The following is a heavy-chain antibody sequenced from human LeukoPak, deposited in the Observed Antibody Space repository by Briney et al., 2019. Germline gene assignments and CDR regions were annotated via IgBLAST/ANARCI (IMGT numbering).Heavy chain of an antibody. CDR3: AKVWDILTGYSGSFLDY. CDR1: GFTFSSSA. V-gene: IGHV3-23*01. J-gene: IGHJ4*02. CDR2: VSGSGGST. D-gene: IGHD3-9*01. Sequence: GSLRLSCAAPGFTFSSSAMSWVRQASGKGLEWVSAVSGSGGSTYYADSVKGRFTISRDNSKITLYLQMNSLRAEDTAVYYCAKVWDILTGYSGSFLDYWGQGTLVTVSS.